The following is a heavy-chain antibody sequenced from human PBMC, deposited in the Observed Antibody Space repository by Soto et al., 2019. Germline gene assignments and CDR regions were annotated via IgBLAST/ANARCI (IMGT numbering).Heavy chain of an antibody. CDR3: ALGRDGYNAWFDY. CDR2: ISSSSSYI. D-gene: IGHD5-12*01. J-gene: IGHJ4*02. V-gene: IGHV3-21*01. Sequence: GGSLRLSCAASGFTFSSYSMNWVRQAPGKGLEWVSSISSSSSYIYYADSVKGRFTISRDNAKNSLYLQMNSLRAEDTAVYYCALGRDGYNAWFDYWGQGTLVTVSS. CDR1: GFTFSSYS.